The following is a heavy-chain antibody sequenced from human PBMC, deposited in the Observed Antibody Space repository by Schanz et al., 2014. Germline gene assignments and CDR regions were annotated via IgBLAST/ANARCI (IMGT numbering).Heavy chain of an antibody. CDR1: GFTFNSYA. CDR3: AKDSTHIDIVLVPTAIDY. D-gene: IGHD2-2*01. Sequence: EVQLVESGGGLVQPGGSLRLSCAASGFTFNSYAMTWVRQAPGKGLEWVSSISHSGGSKYYADSVKGRFTISRDNSENTLYLQMNSLRAEDTAVYYCAKDSTHIDIVLVPTAIDYWGQGTLVTVSS. J-gene: IGHJ4*02. V-gene: IGHV3-23*04. CDR2: ISHSGGSK.